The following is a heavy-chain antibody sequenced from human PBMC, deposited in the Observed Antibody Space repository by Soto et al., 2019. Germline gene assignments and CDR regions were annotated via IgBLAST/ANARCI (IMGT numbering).Heavy chain of an antibody. Sequence: GESLKISCKGSGYSFTSYWISWVRQMPGKGLEWMGRIDPSDSYTNYSPSFQGHITISADKSISTAYLQWSSLKASDTAMYYCASYAPNSGYDSFPLYYYYGMDVWGQGTTVTVSS. J-gene: IGHJ6*02. D-gene: IGHD5-12*01. CDR2: IDPSDSYT. CDR1: GYSFTSYW. V-gene: IGHV5-10-1*01. CDR3: ASYAPNSGYDSFPLYYYYGMDV.